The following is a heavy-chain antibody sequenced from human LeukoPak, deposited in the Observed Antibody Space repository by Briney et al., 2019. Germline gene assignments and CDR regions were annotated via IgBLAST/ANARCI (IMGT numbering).Heavy chain of an antibody. CDR3: ARHWAAVAADFDY. Sequence: SETLSLTCTLSGGSISSSSYYWGWIRQPPGKGLEWIGSIYYSGNTYYNPSLKSRVTIFVDTSKNQFSLKLNSVTAADTAVYYCARHWAAVAADFDYWGQGTLVTVSS. J-gene: IGHJ4*02. CDR1: GGSISSSSYY. D-gene: IGHD6-19*01. V-gene: IGHV4-39*01. CDR2: IYYSGNT.